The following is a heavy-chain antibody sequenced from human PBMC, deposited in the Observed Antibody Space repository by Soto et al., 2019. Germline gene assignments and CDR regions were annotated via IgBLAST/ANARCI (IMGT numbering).Heavy chain of an antibody. Sequence: QITLKESGPTLVKPTQTLTLTCTVSGFSLNTYGVGVGWIRQPPGKALEWLALIYWDDDKRYSPSLKSRLTITKDTSKNQVVPTMTNMDPVDTVTYYCARALGSWGAYYCDYWGQGTLVTVSS. D-gene: IGHD3-16*01. CDR2: IYWDDDK. J-gene: IGHJ4*02. CDR1: GFSLNTYGVG. CDR3: ARALGSWGAYYCDY. V-gene: IGHV2-5*02.